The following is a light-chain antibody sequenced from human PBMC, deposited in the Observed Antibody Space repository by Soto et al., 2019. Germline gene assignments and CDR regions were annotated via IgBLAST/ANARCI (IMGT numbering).Light chain of an antibody. Sequence: DIQMTQSPSTLSASVGDRVTITCRASQSIDIWLAWYQQKPGEAPKVLISRASGLESGVPSRFSGSGSGTEFTLAIDSLQPDDFAVYHCQQYYRYPLTFGGGTKVDIK. CDR3: QQYYRYPLT. V-gene: IGKV1-5*03. J-gene: IGKJ4*01. CDR1: QSIDIW. CDR2: RAS.